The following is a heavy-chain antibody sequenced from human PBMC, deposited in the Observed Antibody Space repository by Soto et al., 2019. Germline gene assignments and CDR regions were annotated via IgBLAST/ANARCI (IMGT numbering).Heavy chain of an antibody. CDR1: GFPFSHYW. Sequence: GGSLRLSCAASGFPFSHYWMHWVRQTPGKGLVWVSRINPAGTITNYADSVEGRFTISRDNADSALFLQMNSLSAEDTAIYYCTSDTFGLRDTWGHGTLVTVSS. CDR2: INPAGTIT. D-gene: IGHD3-16*01. CDR3: TSDTFGLRDT. V-gene: IGHV3-74*01. J-gene: IGHJ5*01.